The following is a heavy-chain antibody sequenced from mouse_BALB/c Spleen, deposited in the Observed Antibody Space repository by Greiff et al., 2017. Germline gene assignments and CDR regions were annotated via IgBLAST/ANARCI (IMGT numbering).Heavy chain of an antibody. J-gene: IGHJ4*01. V-gene: IGHV1-4*01. CDR2: INPSSGYT. D-gene: IGHD2-3*01. Sequence: VKLMESGAELARPGASVKMSCKASGYTFTSYTMHWVKQRPGQGLEWIGYINPSSGYTNYNQKFKDKATLTADKSSSTAYMQLSSLTSEDSAVYYCARSPDGYYLMDYWGQGTSVTVSS. CDR3: ARSPDGYYLMDY. CDR1: GYTFTSYT.